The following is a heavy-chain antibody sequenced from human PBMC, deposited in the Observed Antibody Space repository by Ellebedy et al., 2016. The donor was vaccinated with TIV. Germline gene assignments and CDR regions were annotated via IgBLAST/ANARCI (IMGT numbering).Heavy chain of an antibody. Sequence: GGSLRLXXAASGFTFGTYWMHWVRQAPGKGLEWVANINQDGTEKYYVGSVKGRFTISRDNAKNSLYLQMNSLRAEDTAVYYCARRYFDYWGQGILVTVSS. CDR3: ARRYFDY. V-gene: IGHV3-7*01. CDR2: INQDGTEK. J-gene: IGHJ4*02. CDR1: GFTFGTYW.